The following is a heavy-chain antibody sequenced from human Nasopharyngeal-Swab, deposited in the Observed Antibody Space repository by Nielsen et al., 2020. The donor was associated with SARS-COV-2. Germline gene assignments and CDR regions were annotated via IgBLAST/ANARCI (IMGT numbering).Heavy chain of an antibody. CDR2: ISGSGGST. V-gene: IGHV3-23*01. J-gene: IGHJ3*02. Sequence: VRQAPGKGLEWVSAISGSGGSTYYADSVKGRFTIPRDNSKNTLYLQMNSLRAEDTAVYYCAKLSPYYYGSGSSHDAFDIWGQGTMVTVSS. CDR3: AKLSPYYYGSGSSHDAFDI. D-gene: IGHD3-10*01.